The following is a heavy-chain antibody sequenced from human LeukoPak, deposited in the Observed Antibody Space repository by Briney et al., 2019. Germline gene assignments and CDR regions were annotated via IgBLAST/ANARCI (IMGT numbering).Heavy chain of an antibody. CDR1: GGTFSSYA. CDR3: ARAPRVRGVIHYYYGMDV. D-gene: IGHD3-10*01. V-gene: IGHV1-69*06. J-gene: IGHJ6*04. Sequence: SVKVSCKASGGTFSSYAISWVRQAPGQGLEWMGGIIPIFGTANYAQKFQGRVTITADKSTSTAYMGLSSLRSEDTAVYYCARAPRVRGVIHYYYGMDVWGKGTTVTVSS. CDR2: IIPIFGTA.